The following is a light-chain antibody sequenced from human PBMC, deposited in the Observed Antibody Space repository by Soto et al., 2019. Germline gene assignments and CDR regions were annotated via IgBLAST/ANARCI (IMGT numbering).Light chain of an antibody. Sequence: DIQMTQSPSSLSASVGDRVTITCRASQSISSYLTWCQQKAGKAPKLLIYAASSLQSGVPSRFSGSGSGTDFTLTISSLQPEDFATYYCQQSYSTPYSFGQGTKLEMK. CDR1: QSISSY. CDR2: AAS. J-gene: IGKJ2*03. V-gene: IGKV1-39*01. CDR3: QQSYSTPYS.